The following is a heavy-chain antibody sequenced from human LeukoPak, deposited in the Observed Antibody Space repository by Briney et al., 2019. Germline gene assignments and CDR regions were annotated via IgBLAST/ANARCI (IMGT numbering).Heavy chain of an antibody. CDR1: GFTFSSYE. V-gene: IGHV3-48*03. Sequence: GSLRLSCAASGFTFSSYEMNWVRRAPGKGLEWVSYISSSGSTIYYADSVKGRFTISRDNAKNSLYLQMNSLRAEDTAVYYCAELGITMIGGVWGKGTTVTISS. D-gene: IGHD3-10*02. CDR2: ISSSGSTI. CDR3: AELGITMIGGV. J-gene: IGHJ6*04.